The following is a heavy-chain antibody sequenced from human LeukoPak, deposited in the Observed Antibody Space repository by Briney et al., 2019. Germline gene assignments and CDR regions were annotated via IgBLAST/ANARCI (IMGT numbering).Heavy chain of an antibody. CDR3: ARVGSGSYYNAPQNFDY. D-gene: IGHD3-10*01. CDR1: GFTFSSYE. Sequence: GGSLRLSCAGSGFTFSSYEMNWVRQAPGKGLEWVSYISSSGSTIYYADSVEGRFTISRDNAKNSLYLQMNSLRAEDTAVYYCARVGSGSYYNAPQNFDYWGQGTLVTVSS. V-gene: IGHV3-48*03. CDR2: ISSSGSTI. J-gene: IGHJ4*02.